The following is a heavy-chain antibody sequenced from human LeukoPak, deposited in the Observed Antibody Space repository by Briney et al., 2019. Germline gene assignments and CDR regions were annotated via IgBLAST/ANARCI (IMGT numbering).Heavy chain of an antibody. CDR1: GFTFSSYC. Sequence: PGGSLRLSCAASGFTFSSYCISWVRQAPGKGLEWVSNIKQDGSGKYYVDSVKGRFTISRDNAKNSLYLQMNSLRAEDTAVYYCARVQPLEWLTHSFDYWGQGTLVTVSS. CDR3: ARVQPLEWLTHSFDY. V-gene: IGHV3-7*01. D-gene: IGHD3-3*01. CDR2: IKQDGSGK. J-gene: IGHJ4*02.